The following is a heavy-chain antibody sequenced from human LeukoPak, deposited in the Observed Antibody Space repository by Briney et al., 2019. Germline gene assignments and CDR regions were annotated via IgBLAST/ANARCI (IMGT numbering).Heavy chain of an antibody. CDR1: GGSISSYY. Sequence: SETLSLTCTVSGGSISSYYWSWIRQPPGKGLEWIGYIYTSGSTNYNPSLKSRVTISVDTSKNQFSLKLSSVTAADTAVYYCARLAYSNPGYYYYYMDVWGKGTTVTVSS. CDR2: IYTSGST. D-gene: IGHD4-11*01. V-gene: IGHV4-4*09. CDR3: ARLAYSNPGYYYYYMDV. J-gene: IGHJ6*03.